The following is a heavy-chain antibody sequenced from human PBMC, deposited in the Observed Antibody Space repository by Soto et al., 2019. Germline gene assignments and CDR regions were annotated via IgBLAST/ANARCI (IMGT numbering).Heavy chain of an antibody. Sequence: EMQLLESGGGLVQPGGSLRLSCAASGFTFSNYAMTWVRQAPGKGLEWVSGISGSGGSTFYAGSVKGRFAISRDNSKNTLYLQMTGLTAEDTAVYYCGLRYCSRATCPPLNSHFYMDVWGKGTTVTVSS. J-gene: IGHJ6*03. CDR2: ISGSGGST. D-gene: IGHD2-15*01. CDR1: GFTFSNYA. CDR3: GLRYCSRATCPPLNSHFYMDV. V-gene: IGHV3-23*01.